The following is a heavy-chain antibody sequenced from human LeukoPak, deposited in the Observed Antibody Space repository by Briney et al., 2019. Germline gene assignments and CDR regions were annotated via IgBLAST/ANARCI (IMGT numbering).Heavy chain of an antibody. Sequence: SETLSLTCTVSGYSISSGYYWSWIRQPAGKGLEWIGRIYTSGSTNYNPSLKSRVTISVDTSKNQFSLKLSSVTAADTAVYYCARVGRGGYGSGSQTYYYYYMDVWGKGTTVTISS. J-gene: IGHJ6*03. CDR3: ARVGRGGYGSGSQTYYYYYMDV. CDR1: GYSISSGYY. CDR2: IYTSGST. D-gene: IGHD3-10*01. V-gene: IGHV4-61*02.